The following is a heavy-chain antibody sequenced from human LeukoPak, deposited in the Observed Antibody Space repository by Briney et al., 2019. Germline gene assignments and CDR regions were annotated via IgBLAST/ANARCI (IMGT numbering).Heavy chain of an antibody. CDR1: GFTFSSYA. Sequence: GGSLRLSCAASGFTFSSYAMSWVRQAPGKGLEWVANIKQDGSEEYYVDSVKGRFTISRDNAKNSLYPQMNSLRAEDTAVYYCARDRSPRGYWGQGTLVTVSS. V-gene: IGHV3-7*01. CDR3: ARDRSPRGY. CDR2: IKQDGSEE. J-gene: IGHJ4*02.